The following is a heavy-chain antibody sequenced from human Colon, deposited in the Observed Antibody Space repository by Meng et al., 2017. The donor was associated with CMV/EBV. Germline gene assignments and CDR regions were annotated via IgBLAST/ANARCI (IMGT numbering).Heavy chain of an antibody. V-gene: IGHV3-15*01. CDR2: VRRKTDGGTR. CDR1: GINIGRDY. Sequence: GGSLRLSCAASGINIGRDYMNWVRQAPGKGLEWVGHVRRKTDGGTRDHSAPVKGRFTISRDNSKNTLYLQMNSLRAEDTAVYYCARRYCSSTSCPFDYWGQGTLVTVSS. D-gene: IGHD2-2*01. J-gene: IGHJ4*02. CDR3: ARRYCSSTSCPFDY.